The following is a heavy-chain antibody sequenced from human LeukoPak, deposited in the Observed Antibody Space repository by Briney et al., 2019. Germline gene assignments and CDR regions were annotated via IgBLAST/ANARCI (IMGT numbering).Heavy chain of an antibody. Sequence: SETLSLTCTVAGGSISSSSYYWGWIRQPPGKGLEWIGSIYYSGSTYYNPSLKSRVTISVDPSKNQFSLKLSSVTAADPAVYYCARQNYDFWSGYCFDYWGQGTLVTVSS. CDR2: IYYSGST. D-gene: IGHD3-3*01. V-gene: IGHV4-39*01. CDR1: GGSISSSSYY. J-gene: IGHJ4*02. CDR3: ARQNYDFWSGYCFDY.